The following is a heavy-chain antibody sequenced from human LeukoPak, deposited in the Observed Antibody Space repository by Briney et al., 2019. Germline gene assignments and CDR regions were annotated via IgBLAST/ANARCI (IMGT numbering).Heavy chain of an antibody. Sequence: GGSLRLSCAASGFTFSSYSMNWARQAPGKGLEWVSYISSSSSTIYYADSVKGRFTISRDNAKNSLYLQMNSLRAEDTAVYYCARAYSSGFGYWGQGTLVTVSS. CDR3: ARAYSSGFGY. CDR1: GFTFSSYS. CDR2: ISSSSSTI. D-gene: IGHD6-19*01. V-gene: IGHV3-48*04. J-gene: IGHJ4*02.